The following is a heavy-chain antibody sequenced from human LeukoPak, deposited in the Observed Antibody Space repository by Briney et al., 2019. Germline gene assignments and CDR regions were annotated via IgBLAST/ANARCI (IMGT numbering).Heavy chain of an antibody. Sequence: SETLSLTCTVSGVSISTSTYYWAWIRQPPGKGLEWIGSMFYRGSTYYNASLKSRVTISVDTSKNQFSLNLSSVTASDTAIFYCARQGGWGGAASLIEYWGQGTLVTVSS. CDR1: GVSISTSTYY. CDR3: ARQGGWGGAASLIEY. D-gene: IGHD1-26*01. V-gene: IGHV4-39*01. J-gene: IGHJ4*02. CDR2: MFYRGST.